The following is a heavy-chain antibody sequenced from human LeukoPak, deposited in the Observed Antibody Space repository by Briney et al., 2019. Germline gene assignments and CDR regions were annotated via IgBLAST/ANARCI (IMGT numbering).Heavy chain of an antibody. CDR2: IYYSGST. Sequence: SETLSLTCTISGGSISSSSYFWGWIRQPPGKGLEWIGSIYYSGSTYYNPSLKSRVTISVDTSKNQFSLKLSSVTAADTAVYYCARGGYSSGWYFWFDPWGQGTLVTVSS. V-gene: IGHV4-39*07. CDR3: ARGGYSSGWYFWFDP. CDR1: GGSISSSSYF. D-gene: IGHD6-19*01. J-gene: IGHJ5*02.